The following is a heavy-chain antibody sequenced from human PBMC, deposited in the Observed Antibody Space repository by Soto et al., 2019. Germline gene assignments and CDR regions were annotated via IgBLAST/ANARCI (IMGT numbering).Heavy chain of an antibody. Sequence: QVQLQESGPGLVKPSQTLSLTCTVSGGSISSGGYYWSWIRQHPGKGLEWIGYIYYSGSTYYNPSLKSRVTISVDTSKNQFSLKLSSVTAADTAVYYCARDGGDSSGYYHWYFDLWGRGTLVTVSS. CDR2: IYYSGST. J-gene: IGHJ2*01. CDR3: ARDGGDSSGYYHWYFDL. CDR1: GGSISSGGYY. D-gene: IGHD3-22*01. V-gene: IGHV4-31*03.